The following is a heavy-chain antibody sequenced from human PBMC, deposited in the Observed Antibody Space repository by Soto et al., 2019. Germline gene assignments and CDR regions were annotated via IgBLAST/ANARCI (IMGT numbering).Heavy chain of an antibody. V-gene: IGHV1-58*01. Sequence: GASVKVSCKASGFTFTRSAVQWVRQARGQRLEWIGWIVVGSGDTNSAQKFQERVTITRDMSTSTAYIELSSLRSEDTAVYYCAATIIAAVGTGYYYGMDVWGQGTTVTVSS. J-gene: IGHJ6*02. D-gene: IGHD6-13*01. CDR3: AATIIAAVGTGYYYGMDV. CDR2: IVVGSGDT. CDR1: GFTFTRSA.